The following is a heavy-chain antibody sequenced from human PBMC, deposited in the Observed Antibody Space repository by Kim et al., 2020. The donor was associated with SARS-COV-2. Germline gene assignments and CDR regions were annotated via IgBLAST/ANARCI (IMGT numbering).Heavy chain of an antibody. CDR2: ST. V-gene: IGHV4-34*01. D-gene: IGHD3-10*01. Sequence: STTYYPYLKSRVTISEHTSRNQFSLKLSSVPAADTAVYYCARRRPGRFDYWGQGTLVTVSS. CDR3: ARRRPGRFDY. J-gene: IGHJ4*02.